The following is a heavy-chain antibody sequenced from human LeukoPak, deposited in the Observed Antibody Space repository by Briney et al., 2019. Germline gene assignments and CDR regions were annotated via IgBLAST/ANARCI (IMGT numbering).Heavy chain of an antibody. V-gene: IGHV4-31*03. CDR3: ARGRGTATNTGALDS. CDR1: GGSISSSGSY. CDR2: IYYSGST. D-gene: IGHD7-27*01. Sequence: SQTLSLTCTVSGGSISSSGSYWGWIRQHPGKGLEWIGYIYYSGSTYYNPSLKSRLSISLDTSKNQFSLKLSSVTAADTAVYYCARGRGTATNTGALDSWGQGTLVAVSS. J-gene: IGHJ4*02.